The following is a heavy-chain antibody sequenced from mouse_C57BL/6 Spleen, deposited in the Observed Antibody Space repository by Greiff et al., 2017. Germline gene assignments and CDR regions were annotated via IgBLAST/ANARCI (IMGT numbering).Heavy chain of an antibody. Sequence: VQLQQPGAELVRPGSSVKLSCKASGYTFTSYWMHWVKQRPIQGLEWIGNIDPSDSDTHYNQKFKDKATLTVDKSSSTAYMQLSSLTSEDSAVYYCARNGYDGFAYWGQGTLVTVSA. V-gene: IGHV1-52*01. CDR3: ARNGYDGFAY. CDR1: GYTFTSYW. J-gene: IGHJ3*01. D-gene: IGHD2-2*01. CDR2: IDPSDSDT.